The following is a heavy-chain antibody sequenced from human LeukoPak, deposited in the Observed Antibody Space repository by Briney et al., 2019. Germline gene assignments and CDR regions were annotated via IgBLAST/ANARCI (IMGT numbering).Heavy chain of an antibody. Sequence: GGSLRLSCAASGFTFSDYYMSWIRQAPGKGLEWVSYISSSGSTIYYADSVKGRFTISRDNAKNSLYLQMNSLRAEDTAVYYCARFPLKYDYVWGSYDYYYMDAWGKGTTVTVSS. D-gene: IGHD3-16*01. CDR1: GFTFSDYY. J-gene: IGHJ6*03. CDR3: ARFPLKYDYVWGSYDYYYMDA. CDR2: ISSSGSTI. V-gene: IGHV3-11*04.